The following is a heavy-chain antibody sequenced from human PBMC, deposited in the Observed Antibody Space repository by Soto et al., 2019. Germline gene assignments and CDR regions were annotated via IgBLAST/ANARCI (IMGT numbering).Heavy chain of an antibody. CDR3: ASSTTAVGDIGGAFDI. V-gene: IGHV1-2*04. Sequence: GASVKVSCKASGYTFTGYYMHWVRQAPGQGLEWMGWINPNSGGTNYAQKFQGWVTMTRDTSISTAYMELSRLRSDDTAVYYCASSTTAVGDIGGAFDIWGQGTMVTVSS. CDR1: GYTFTGYY. J-gene: IGHJ3*02. CDR2: INPNSGGT. D-gene: IGHD6-19*01.